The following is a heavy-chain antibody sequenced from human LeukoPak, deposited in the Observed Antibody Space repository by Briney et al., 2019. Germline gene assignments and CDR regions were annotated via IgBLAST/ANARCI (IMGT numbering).Heavy chain of an antibody. V-gene: IGHV1-2*02. D-gene: IGHD4-23*01. CDR2: INPNSGGT. CDR1: GYTFTGYY. Sequence: ASVKVSCKASGYTFTGYYMHWVRQAPGQGLEWMGWINPNSGGTNYAQKFQGRVTMTRDTSISTAYMELSRLRSDDTAVYYCARYRYDYGGTKSAFDIWGQGTMVTVSS. J-gene: IGHJ3*02. CDR3: ARYRYDYGGTKSAFDI.